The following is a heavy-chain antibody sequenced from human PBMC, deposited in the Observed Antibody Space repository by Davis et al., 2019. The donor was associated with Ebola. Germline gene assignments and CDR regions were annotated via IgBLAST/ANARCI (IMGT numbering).Heavy chain of an antibody. CDR1: GGSISSYY. V-gene: IGHV4-59*01. Sequence: PSETLSLTCTVSGGSISSYYWSWIRQPPGKGLEWIGYIYYSGSTNYNPSLKSRVTISVDTSKNQFSLKLSSVTAADTAVYYCARAYYDFWSGSRISWFDPWGQGTLVTVSS. CDR2: IYYSGST. D-gene: IGHD3-3*01. J-gene: IGHJ5*02. CDR3: ARAYYDFWSGSRISWFDP.